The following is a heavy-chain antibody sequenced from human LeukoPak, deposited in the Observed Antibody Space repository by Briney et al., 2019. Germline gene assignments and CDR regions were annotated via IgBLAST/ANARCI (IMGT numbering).Heavy chain of an antibody. J-gene: IGHJ4*02. CDR2: ISSSSSYI. CDR3: ARVVWDRDAADREGAENYYFDY. Sequence: PGGSLRLSCAASGFTFSSYSMNWVRQAPGKGLEWVSSISSSSSYIYYADSVKGRFTISRDNAKNSLYLQMNSLRAEDTAVYYCARVVWDRDAADREGAENYYFDYWGQGTLVTVSS. CDR1: GFTFSSYS. D-gene: IGHD2-8*01. V-gene: IGHV3-21*01.